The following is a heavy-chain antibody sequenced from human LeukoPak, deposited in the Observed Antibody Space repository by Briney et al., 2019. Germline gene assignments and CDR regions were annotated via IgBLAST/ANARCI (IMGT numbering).Heavy chain of an antibody. J-gene: IGHJ4*02. D-gene: IGHD3-9*01. V-gene: IGHV3-74*01. CDR3: ARDPFDILTDPYFDY. CDR1: GFTFSSYW. CDR2: INSDGSST. Sequence: SGGSLRLSCAASGFTFSSYWMHWVRQAPGKGLLWVSRINSDGSSTSYADSVKGRCTISRDNAKNTLYLQMNSLRAEDTAVYYCARDPFDILTDPYFDYWGQGTLVTVSS.